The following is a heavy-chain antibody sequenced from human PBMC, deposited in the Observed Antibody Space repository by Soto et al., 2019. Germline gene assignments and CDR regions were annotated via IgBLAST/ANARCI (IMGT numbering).Heavy chain of an antibody. D-gene: IGHD3-22*01. Sequence: EVQLLESGGGLVQPGGSLRLSCAASGFTFSSYAMSWVRQAPGKGLEWVSAISGSGGSTYYADSVKGRFTISRDNSKNTLYLQMNSLRAEDTAVYYCAKDGYEGGYYYYGMDVWGQGTTVTVSS. J-gene: IGHJ6*02. CDR3: AKDGYEGGYYYYGMDV. V-gene: IGHV3-23*01. CDR2: ISGSGGST. CDR1: GFTFSSYA.